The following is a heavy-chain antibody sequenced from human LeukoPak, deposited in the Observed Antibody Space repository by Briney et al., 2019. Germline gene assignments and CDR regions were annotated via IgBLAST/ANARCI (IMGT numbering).Heavy chain of an antibody. CDR2: ISGSGGST. V-gene: IGHV3-23*01. Sequence: GGSLRPSCAASGFTFSSYAMSWVRQAPGKGLEWVSAISGSGGSTYYADSVKGHFTISRDNSKNTLYLQMNSLRAEDTAVYYCAQDDHGGSGWRDYFDYWGQATLVTVSS. D-gene: IGHD6-19*01. CDR1: GFTFSSYA. J-gene: IGHJ4*02. CDR3: AQDDHGGSGWRDYFDY.